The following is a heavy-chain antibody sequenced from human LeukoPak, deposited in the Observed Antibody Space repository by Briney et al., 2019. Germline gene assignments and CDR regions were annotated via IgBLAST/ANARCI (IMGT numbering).Heavy chain of an antibody. CDR2: IRQDGSEK. D-gene: IGHD6-19*01. CDR1: GFTFSTYW. Sequence: GGSLRLSCAASGFTFSTYWMSWVRQAPGEGLEWVANIRQDGSEKYYVDSVKGRFTISRDNAKNSLYLQMNSLRAEDTAVYYCARGSSYSSGWFFDYWGQGTLVTVSS. CDR3: ARGSSYSSGWFFDY. V-gene: IGHV3-7*01. J-gene: IGHJ4*02.